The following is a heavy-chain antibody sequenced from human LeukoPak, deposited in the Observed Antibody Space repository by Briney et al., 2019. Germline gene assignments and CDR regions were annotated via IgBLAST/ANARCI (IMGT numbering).Heavy chain of an antibody. D-gene: IGHD3-16*01. CDR1: GGSFSGHY. V-gene: IGHV4-34*01. Sequence: SETLSLTCAVYGGSFSGHYWTWIRQPPGKGLQWIGEVNDRGSTNYNPSLKSRLTISEDKSKKQFSLRLPSVTAADTAVYYCARGVVSGRFGDYYYYMDVWGKGTTATDSS. J-gene: IGHJ6*03. CDR3: ARGVVSGRFGDYYYYMDV. CDR2: VNDRGST.